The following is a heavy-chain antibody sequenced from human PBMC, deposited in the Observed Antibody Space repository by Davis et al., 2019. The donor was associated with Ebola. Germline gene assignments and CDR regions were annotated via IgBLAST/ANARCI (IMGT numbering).Heavy chain of an antibody. CDR1: GGSFSGYY. CDR3: ARLARTVRYYGMDV. V-gene: IGHV4-34*01. D-gene: IGHD2-2*01. Sequence: GSLRLSCAVYGGSFSGYYWSWIRQPPGKGLEWIGEINHSGSTYYNPSLKSRVTISVDTSKNQFSLKLSSVTAADTAVYYCARLARTVRYYGMDVWGQGTTVTVSS. CDR2: INHSGST. J-gene: IGHJ6*02.